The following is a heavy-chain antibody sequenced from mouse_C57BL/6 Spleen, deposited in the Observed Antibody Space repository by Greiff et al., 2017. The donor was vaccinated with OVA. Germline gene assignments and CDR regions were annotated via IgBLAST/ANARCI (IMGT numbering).Heavy chain of an antibody. CDR1: GFSLTSYG. Sequence: VQLQQSGPGLVQPSQSLSITCTVSGFSLTSYGVHWVRQSPGKGLEWLGVIWSGGSTDYNAAFISRLSISKDNSTSQVFFKLNSLQADDTAIYYCARETGPVYFDYWGQGTTRTVSS. D-gene: IGHD4-1*01. V-gene: IGHV2-2*01. CDR2: IWSGGST. CDR3: ARETGPVYFDY. J-gene: IGHJ2*01.